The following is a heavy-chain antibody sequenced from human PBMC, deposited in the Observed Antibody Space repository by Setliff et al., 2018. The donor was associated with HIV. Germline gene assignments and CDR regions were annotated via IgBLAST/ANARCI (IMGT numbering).Heavy chain of an antibody. CDR1: GASVTNVLYY. V-gene: IGHV3-74*01. CDR2: INADGSIT. D-gene: IGHD2-15*01. J-gene: IGHJ3*02. CDR3: ASKVYCSGYSCYHVDAFDI. Sequence: PSETLSLTCTVSGASVTNVLYYWSWLRQPAGKGLVWVSRINADGSITDYADSVKGRFTISRDNAKNTLYLQMNSLRAEDTAVYYCASKVYCSGYSCYHVDAFDIWGQGTMVTVSS.